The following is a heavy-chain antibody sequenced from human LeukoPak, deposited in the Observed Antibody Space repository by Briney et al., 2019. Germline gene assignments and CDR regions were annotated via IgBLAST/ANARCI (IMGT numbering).Heavy chain of an antibody. V-gene: IGHV3-7*01. Sequence: PGGSLRLSCAASGFTFSSYWMSCVRQAPGKGLEWVANIKQEGSEKYYVDSVKGRFTISRDNAKNSLYLRMNSLRAEDTAVYYCARGVPTGTDYFDYWGQGTLVTVSS. CDR1: GFTFSSYW. CDR2: IKQEGSEK. D-gene: IGHD1-1*01. J-gene: IGHJ4*02. CDR3: ARGVPTGTDYFDY.